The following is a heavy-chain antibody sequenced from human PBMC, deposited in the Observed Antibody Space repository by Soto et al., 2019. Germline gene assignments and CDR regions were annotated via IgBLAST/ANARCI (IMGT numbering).Heavy chain of an antibody. CDR1: GYTFTGYY. Sequence: AAVTVSCQASGYTFTGYYMHWLRQAPGQGLARMAWINPISGATKYEERFEGRVTMTRDTSTSTAYLELNSLTSDDTAVYFCVGGGYGDYLDHWGQGTLVTVSS. CDR2: INPISGAT. D-gene: IGHD4-17*01. J-gene: IGHJ1*01. V-gene: IGHV1-2*02. CDR3: VGGGYGDYLDH.